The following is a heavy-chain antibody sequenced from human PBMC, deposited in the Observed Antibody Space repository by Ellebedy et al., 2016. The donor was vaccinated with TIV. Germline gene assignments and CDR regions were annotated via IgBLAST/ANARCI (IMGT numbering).Heavy chain of an antibody. Sequence: PGGSLRLSCAASGFTFSNDWMSWVRQAPGKGLEWVGRIKSKTDGGTTDYAAPVKGRFTISRDDSKNTLYLQMNSLKTEDTAVYYCTTDFIQGASSWYFDYWGQGALVTVSS. CDR1: GFTFSNDW. J-gene: IGHJ4*02. V-gene: IGHV3-15*01. D-gene: IGHD6-13*01. CDR3: TTDFIQGASSWYFDY. CDR2: IKSKTDGGTT.